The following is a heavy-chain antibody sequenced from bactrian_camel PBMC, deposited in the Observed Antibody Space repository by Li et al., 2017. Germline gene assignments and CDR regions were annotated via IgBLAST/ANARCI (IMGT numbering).Heavy chain of an antibody. V-gene: IGHV3S40*01. CDR2: IYTGVGTT. CDR3: AAARTYESDGYCHNEKASIKY. J-gene: IGHJ4*01. D-gene: IGHD2*01. CDR1: GSTADTRC. Sequence: VQLVESGGGSVQAGGSLRLSCVASGSTADTRCMGWFRQAPGKEREGVAIIYTGVGTTYYHDSVKGRFFITVSQDNAAKTAYLQMNSLKPEDTAMYYCAAARTYESDGYCHNEKASIKYLGQGTQVTVS.